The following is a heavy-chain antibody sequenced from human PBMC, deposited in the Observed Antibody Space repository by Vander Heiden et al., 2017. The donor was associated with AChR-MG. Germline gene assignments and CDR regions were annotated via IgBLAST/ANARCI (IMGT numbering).Heavy chain of an antibody. J-gene: IGHJ4*02. V-gene: IGHV3-21*01. Sequence: EVQLVESGGGLVKPGGSLRLPCAASGLPSSSYSMSWCRQAPGKGLEWVSSISSSSSYIYYADSVKGRFTISRDNAKNSLYLQMNSLRAEDTAVYYCARVRRRITMALADYWGQGTLVTVSS. CDR1: GLPSSSYS. D-gene: IGHD3-10*01. CDR3: ARVRRRITMALADY. CDR2: ISSSSSYI.